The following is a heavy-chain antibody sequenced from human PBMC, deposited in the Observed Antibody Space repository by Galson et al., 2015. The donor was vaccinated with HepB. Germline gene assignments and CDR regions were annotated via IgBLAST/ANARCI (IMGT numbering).Heavy chain of an antibody. D-gene: IGHD3-22*01. CDR2: INSDGSST. CDR3: AREARGSGYYSLYYFDY. J-gene: IGHJ4*02. V-gene: IGHV3-74*01. Sequence: SLRLSCAASGFTFSSYWMHWVRQAPGKGLVWVSRINSDGSSTSYADSVKGRFTISRDNAKNTLYLQMNSLRAEDTAVYYCAREARGSGYYSLYYFDYWGQGTLVTVSS. CDR1: GFTFSSYW.